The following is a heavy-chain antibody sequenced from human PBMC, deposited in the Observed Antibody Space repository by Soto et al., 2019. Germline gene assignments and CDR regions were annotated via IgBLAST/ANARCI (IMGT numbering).Heavy chain of an antibody. V-gene: IGHV4-59*01. D-gene: IGHD2-2*01. CDR3: AREPAMGDAFDI. CDR1: GGSISSYY. CDR2: VYYSGST. Sequence: QVQLQESGPGLVKPSETLSLTCTVSGGSISSYYWNWIRQPPGKGLEWIGYVYYSGSTNYNPSDKSRITISVDTSKNPFSLKLSAVTAEDTAVYYCAREPAMGDAFDIWGQGTMVTVSS. J-gene: IGHJ3*02.